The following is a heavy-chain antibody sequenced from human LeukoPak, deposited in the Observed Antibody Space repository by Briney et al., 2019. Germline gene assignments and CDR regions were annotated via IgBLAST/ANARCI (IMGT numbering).Heavy chain of an antibody. CDR3: ARHASVDGNWPRPLDY. CDR2: IYYSGST. J-gene: IGHJ4*02. CDR1: GGSISSSNYY. D-gene: IGHD6-19*01. Sequence: SETLSLTCTVSGGSISSSNYYWGWIRQPPGKGLEWIGNIYYSGSTYYKPSLKARVTISVDTSKNQFSLKLTSVTAADTAVYYCARHASVDGNWPRPLDYWGQGSLVTVSS. V-gene: IGHV4-39*01.